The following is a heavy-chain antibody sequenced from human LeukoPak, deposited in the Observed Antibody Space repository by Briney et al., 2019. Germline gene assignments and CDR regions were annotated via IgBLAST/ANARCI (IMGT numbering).Heavy chain of an antibody. J-gene: IGHJ6*03. CDR2: IIPIFGTA. CDR1: GGTFSSYA. D-gene: IGHD1-1*01. CDR3: ARGLERGGNYYYYYMDV. V-gene: IGHV1-69*06. Sequence: SVKVSCKASGGTFSSYAIRWVRQAPGQGLEWMGGIIPIFGTANYAQKFQGRVTITADKSTSTAYMELSSLRSADTAVYYCARGLERGGNYYYYYMDVWGKGTTVTVSS.